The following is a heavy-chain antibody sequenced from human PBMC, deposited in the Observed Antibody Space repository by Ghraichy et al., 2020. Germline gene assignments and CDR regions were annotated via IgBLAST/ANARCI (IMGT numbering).Heavy chain of an antibody. V-gene: IGHV4-61*01. J-gene: IGHJ4*02. D-gene: IGHD3-10*01. CDR1: GVSVSSASYS. CDR2: VPYSGYP. CDR3: GRPLLNLPVRGAIDW. Sequence: SETLSFTCFVPGVSVSSASYSWSWIRQPPGKGLEWIGYVPYSGYPNYNPSLRSQATISLDASKNQCSLKLTSVTAADTAVYYRGRPLLNLPVRGAIDWWGRRRLFTVYS.